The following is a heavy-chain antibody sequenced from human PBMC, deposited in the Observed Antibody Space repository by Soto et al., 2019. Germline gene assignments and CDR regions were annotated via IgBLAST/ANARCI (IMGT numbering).Heavy chain of an antibody. CDR1: GFTFSSYS. Sequence: GGSLRLSCAASGFTFSSYSMNWVRQAPGKGLEWVSSISSSSSYIYYADSVKGRFTISRDNAKNSLYLQMNSLRAEDTAVYYCATLGGGYDHTLFADYWGQGTLVTVSS. CDR3: ATLGGGYDHTLFADY. J-gene: IGHJ4*02. CDR2: ISSSSSYI. V-gene: IGHV3-21*01. D-gene: IGHD5-12*01.